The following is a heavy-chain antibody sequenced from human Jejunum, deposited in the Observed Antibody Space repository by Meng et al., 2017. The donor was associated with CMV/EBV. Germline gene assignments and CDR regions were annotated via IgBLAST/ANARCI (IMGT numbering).Heavy chain of an antibody. CDR2: SYKRGSN. CDR1: GGPKKSLE. Sequence: TAAGGPKKSLEGSRVRETAGKGLEWNGYSYKRGSNAEKPSLKSRVRSSIDKSKNQFSLKMNSVTAAETAVYYWERETPIRSLDLWGQGTLVTVSS. J-gene: IGHJ5*02. CDR3: ERETPIRSLDL. V-gene: IGHV4-59*13.